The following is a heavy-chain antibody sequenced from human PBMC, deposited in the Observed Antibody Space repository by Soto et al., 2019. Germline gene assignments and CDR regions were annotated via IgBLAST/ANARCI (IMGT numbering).Heavy chain of an antibody. J-gene: IGHJ4*02. V-gene: IGHV1-69*01. D-gene: IGHD5-18*01. CDR1: GGTFSSYA. Sequence: QVQLVQSGAEVKKPGSSVKVSCKASGGTFSSYAISWVRQAPGQGLEWMGGIIPIFGTANYAQKFQGRVTITADESTSTAYMELSSLRSEDTVVYYCARNQLVDTAMVLGAYYFDYWGQGTLVTVSS. CDR3: ARNQLVDTAMVLGAYYFDY. CDR2: IIPIFGTA.